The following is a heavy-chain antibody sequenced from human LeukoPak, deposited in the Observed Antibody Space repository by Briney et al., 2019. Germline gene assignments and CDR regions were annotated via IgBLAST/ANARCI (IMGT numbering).Heavy chain of an antibody. CDR3: ARVGEYDSFDY. V-gene: IGHV3-48*01. Sequence: GGSLRLSCAASGFTFSSYSMNWVRQAPGKGLEWVSYISSSSSTIYYADSVKGRFTISRDNAKNSLYLQMNSLRAEDTAVYYCARVGEYDSFDYWGQGTLVTVSS. D-gene: IGHD2/OR15-2a*01. J-gene: IGHJ4*02. CDR2: ISSSSSTI. CDR1: GFTFSSYS.